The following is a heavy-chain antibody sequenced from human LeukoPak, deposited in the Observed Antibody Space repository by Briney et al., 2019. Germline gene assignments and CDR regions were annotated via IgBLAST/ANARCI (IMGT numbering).Heavy chain of an antibody. V-gene: IGHV4-39*01. CDR2: IYYSGST. Sequence: PSETLSLTCAVSGVSISGSYYYWGWIRQPPGKGLEWIGNIYYSGSTYYNASLQSRVTISIDTPKNQFSLMLNSVTAADTAMYFCVKSGGYGLIDYWGQGTLVTVSS. J-gene: IGHJ4*02. D-gene: IGHD1-26*01. CDR1: GVSISGSYYY. CDR3: VKSGGYGLIDY.